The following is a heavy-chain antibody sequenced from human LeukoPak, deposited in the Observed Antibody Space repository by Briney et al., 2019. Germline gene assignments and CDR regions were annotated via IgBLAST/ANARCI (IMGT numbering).Heavy chain of an antibody. Sequence: GGSLRLSCAASGFTFSDYYMSWIRQAPGKGLEWVSYISSSGSTIYYADSVKGRFTISRDNAKNSLYLQMNSLRAEDTAVYYCARGGGVWFADLSLKGLDFWGQGTLVTVSS. D-gene: IGHD3-10*01. J-gene: IGHJ4*02. CDR3: ARGGGVWFADLSLKGLDF. V-gene: IGHV3-11*01. CDR2: ISSSGSTI. CDR1: GFTFSDYY.